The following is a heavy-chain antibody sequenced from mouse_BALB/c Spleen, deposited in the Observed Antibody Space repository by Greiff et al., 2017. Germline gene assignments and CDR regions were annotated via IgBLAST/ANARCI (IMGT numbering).Heavy chain of an antibody. D-gene: IGHD1-1*01. CDR1: GFSLTSYD. Sequence: VQGVESGPGLVAPSQSLSITCTVSGFSLTSYDISWIRQPPGKGLEWLGVIWTGGGTNYNSAFMSRLSISKDNSKSQVFLKMNSLQTDDTAIYYCVRNYYGSSLAMDYWGQGTSVTVSS. V-gene: IGHV2-9-2*01. CDR3: VRNYYGSSLAMDY. J-gene: IGHJ4*01. CDR2: IWTGGGT.